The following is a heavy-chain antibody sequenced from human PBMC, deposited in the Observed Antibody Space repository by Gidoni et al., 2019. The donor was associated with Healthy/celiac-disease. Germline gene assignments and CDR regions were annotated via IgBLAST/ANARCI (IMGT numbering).Heavy chain of an antibody. V-gene: IGHV3-13*01. CDR2: IGTAGDT. CDR3: ARVGLYDFWSGSWGHHDAFDI. Sequence: EVQLAESGGGLVQPGGSLRLSCAASGLTFSSYVMHWVRQATGKGLEWVSAIGTAGDTYQPGSVKGRFTISRENAKNSLYLQMNSLRAGDTAVYYCARVGLYDFWSGSWGHHDAFDIWGQGTMVTVSS. CDR1: GLTFSSYV. D-gene: IGHD3-3*01. J-gene: IGHJ3*02.